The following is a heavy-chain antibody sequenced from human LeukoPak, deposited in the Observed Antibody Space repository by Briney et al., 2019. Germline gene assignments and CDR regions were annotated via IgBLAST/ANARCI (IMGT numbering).Heavy chain of an antibody. CDR3: AKGSGRPYFDY. D-gene: IGHD3-10*01. Sequence: GESLKISCKGSGYSFNYWIGWVRQMHGKGLEWMGIIYPGDSDTRYSPSFQGQVTISADKSISTAYLQWSSLKASDTAMYYCAKGSGRPYFDYWGQGALVTVSS. CDR1: GYSFNYW. CDR2: IYPGDSDT. V-gene: IGHV5-51*01. J-gene: IGHJ4*02.